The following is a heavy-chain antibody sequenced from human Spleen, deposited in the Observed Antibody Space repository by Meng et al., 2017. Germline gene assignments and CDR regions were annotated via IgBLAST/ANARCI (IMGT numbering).Heavy chain of an antibody. CDR2: ISGDGSST. V-gene: IGHV3-74*01. CDR1: GFTFSSYW. Sequence: EVQLVGSGGGLVQPGGSLRLSCAASGFTFSSYWMYWVRQAPGKGLVWVSRISGDGSSTYADSVKGRFTVSRDNAKNTLYLQMNSLRVEDTAVYYCARVIGNPPHYWGQGTLVTVSS. CDR3: ARVIGNPPHY. J-gene: IGHJ4*02.